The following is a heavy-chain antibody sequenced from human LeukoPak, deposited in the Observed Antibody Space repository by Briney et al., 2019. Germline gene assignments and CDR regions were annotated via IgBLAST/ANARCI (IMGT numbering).Heavy chain of an antibody. J-gene: IGHJ4*02. Sequence: ASVKVSCKASGYTFTGYYMHWVRQAPGQGLEWMGWINPNSGGTNYAQKFQGRVTMTRDTSISTAYMELSRLRSDDTAVYYCARDGHLTGYSSSWYLVYWGQGTLVTVSS. CDR3: ARDGHLTGYSSSWYLVY. V-gene: IGHV1-2*02. CDR2: INPNSGGT. CDR1: GYTFTGYY. D-gene: IGHD6-13*01.